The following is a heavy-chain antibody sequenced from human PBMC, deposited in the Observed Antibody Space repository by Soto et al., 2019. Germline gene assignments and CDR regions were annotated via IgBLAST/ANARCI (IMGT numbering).Heavy chain of an antibody. CDR1: GGTINSGDYF. V-gene: IGHV4-30-4*01. J-gene: IGHJ4*02. CDR2: IFYTGST. Sequence: SETLSLTCSVSGGTINSGDYFWSWIRQPPGKGLEWIGSIFYTGSTYYSPSLKSRASMSMDTSKNLFSPRLRSLTAADTAVYFCARVKATLYRHYYFDYWGQGTPVTVSS. CDR3: ARVKATLYRHYYFDY. D-gene: IGHD5-12*01.